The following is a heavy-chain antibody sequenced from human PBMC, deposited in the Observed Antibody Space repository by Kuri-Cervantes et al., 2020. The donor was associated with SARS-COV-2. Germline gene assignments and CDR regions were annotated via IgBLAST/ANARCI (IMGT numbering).Heavy chain of an antibody. V-gene: IGHV1-2*04. Sequence: ASVKVSCKASGYTFTDYYIHWVRQAPGQGLEWMGWINPNSGGTNYAQKFQGWVTMTRDTSISTAYMELSRLRSDDTAVYYCARAHCGGDCYLALYYYYYGMDVWGQGTTVTVSS. D-gene: IGHD2-21*02. CDR2: INPNSGGT. J-gene: IGHJ6*02. CDR1: GYTFTDYY. CDR3: ARAHCGGDCYLALYYYYYGMDV.